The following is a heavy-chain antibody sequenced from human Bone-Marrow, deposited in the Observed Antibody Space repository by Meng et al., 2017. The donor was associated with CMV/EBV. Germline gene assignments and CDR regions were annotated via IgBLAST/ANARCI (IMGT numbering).Heavy chain of an antibody. D-gene: IGHD3-22*01. J-gene: IGHJ4*02. Sequence: GSLRLSCAVYGGSFSDYYWSWIRQPPGKGLEWIGEINYSGSTDYNPSLKSRVTISVDTSKNQFSLKMNSVTAADTAVFYCARGSYYYDSSGYYNYWGQGTLVTVSS. CDR1: GGSFSDYY. V-gene: IGHV4-34*01. CDR3: ARGSYYYDSSGYYNY. CDR2: INYSGST.